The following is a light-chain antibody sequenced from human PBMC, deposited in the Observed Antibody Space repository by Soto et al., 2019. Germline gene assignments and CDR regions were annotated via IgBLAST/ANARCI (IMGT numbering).Light chain of an antibody. CDR1: QSVSSN. J-gene: IGKJ1*01. CDR3: QQYNNWPRT. CDR2: GTS. V-gene: IGKV3-15*01. Sequence: EIAMTQSPATLSVSPGERATLFCRASQSVSSNLAWYQQKPGQAPRLLIYGTSTRATGIPARFSGSGSGTDFTLTISSLQSEDFAVYYCQQYNNWPRTFGQGTKV.